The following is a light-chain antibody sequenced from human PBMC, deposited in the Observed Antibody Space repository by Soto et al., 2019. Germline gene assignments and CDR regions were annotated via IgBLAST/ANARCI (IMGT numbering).Light chain of an antibody. J-gene: IGLJ3*02. CDR3: SSFTGSTTWV. Sequence: QCALTQPASVSGSPGQSITISCTGTNSDVGGYDYVSWYQQHPGKAPKLLIYDVSKRPSGLSNRFSGSKSGNTASLTISGLLTEDEADYYCSSFTGSTTWVFGGGTKLTVL. CDR1: NSDVGGYDY. CDR2: DVS. V-gene: IGLV2-14*03.